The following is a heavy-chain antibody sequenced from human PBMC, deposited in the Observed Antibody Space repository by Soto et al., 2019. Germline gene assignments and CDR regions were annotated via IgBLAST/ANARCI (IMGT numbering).Heavy chain of an antibody. CDR3: ARDWRWNYRPGGMDV. J-gene: IGHJ6*02. D-gene: IGHD1-7*01. V-gene: IGHV1-3*01. CDR1: GYTFTSYA. Sequence: QVQLVQSGAEVKKPGASVKVSCKASGYTFTSYAMHWVRQAPGQRLEWMGWINAGNGNTKYSQKFQGRVTITRDTSASTADMELSSLRSEDTAVYYCARDWRWNYRPGGMDVWGQGTTVTVSS. CDR2: INAGNGNT.